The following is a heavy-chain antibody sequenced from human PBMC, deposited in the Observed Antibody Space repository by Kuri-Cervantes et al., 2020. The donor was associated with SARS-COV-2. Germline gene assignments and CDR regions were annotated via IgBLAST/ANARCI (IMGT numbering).Heavy chain of an antibody. J-gene: IGHJ4*02. CDR1: GLTFNEVW. CDR3: ACLRSAMVSADPLDY. CDR2: ISYDGSNK. Sequence: GESLKISCGASGLTFNEVWMSWVRQAPGKGLEWVAVISYDGSNKYYADSVKGRFTISRDNSKNTLYLQMNSLRAEDTAVYYCACLRSAMVSADPLDYWGQGTLVTVSS. V-gene: IGHV3-30*03. D-gene: IGHD5-18*01.